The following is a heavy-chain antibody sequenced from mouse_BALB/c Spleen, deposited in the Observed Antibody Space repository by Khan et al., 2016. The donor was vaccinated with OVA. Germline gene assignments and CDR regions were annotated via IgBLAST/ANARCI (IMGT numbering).Heavy chain of an antibody. CDR1: GFTFSSYA. CDR2: ISSGGSYT. V-gene: IGHV5-9-3*01. J-gene: IGHJ2*01. D-gene: IGHD1-1*01. CDR3: ARQGITTVALDY. Sequence: EVELVESGGGLVKPGGSLKLSCAASGFTFSSYAMSWVRQTPEKRLEWVATISSGGSYTYYPDSVKGRFTISRDNAKNTLYLQMSSLRSEATAMYYCARQGITTVALDYWGQGTTLTVSS.